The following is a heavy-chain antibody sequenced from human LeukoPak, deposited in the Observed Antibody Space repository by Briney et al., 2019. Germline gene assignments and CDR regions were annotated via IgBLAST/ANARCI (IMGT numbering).Heavy chain of an antibody. J-gene: IGHJ4*02. CDR3: ARGPRYGESGYDLGPY. V-gene: IGHV1-2*02. CDR1: GYTFTSYY. CDR2: INPNSGGS. Sequence: ASVKVSCKASGYTFTSYYIHWMRQAPGQGLEWVGWINPNSGGSHYARRFQGRATVTSDTSINTAYMELTSLTTDDTAVYYCARGPRYGESGYDLGPYWGQGTLVTVSS. D-gene: IGHD5-12*01.